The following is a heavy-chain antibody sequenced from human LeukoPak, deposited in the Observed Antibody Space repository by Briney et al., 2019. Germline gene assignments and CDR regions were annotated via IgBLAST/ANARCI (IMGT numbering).Heavy chain of an antibody. V-gene: IGHV3-23*01. D-gene: IGHD1-26*01. CDR2: ISGSGGST. J-gene: IGHJ4*02. Sequence: GGSLRLSCAASGFIFSSYAMSWVRQAPGKGLEWVSAISGSGGSTYYADSVKGRFTISRDNSKNTLYLQVNSLRAEDTAVYYCAKDLVGATLLFDYWGQGTLVTVSS. CDR1: GFIFSSYA. CDR3: AKDLVGATLLFDY.